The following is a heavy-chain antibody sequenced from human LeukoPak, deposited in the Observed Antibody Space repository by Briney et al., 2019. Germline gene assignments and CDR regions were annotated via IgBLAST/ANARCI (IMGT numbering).Heavy chain of an antibody. Sequence: SETLSLTCTVSGGSISSSSYYWGWIRQPPGKGLEWIGGIYYSGSTYYNPSLKSRVTISVDTSKNQFSLKLSSVTAADTAVYYCARDGVWQQRVFGYWGRGTLVTVSS. CDR3: ARDGVWQQRVFGY. J-gene: IGHJ4*02. CDR1: GGSISSSSYY. D-gene: IGHD6-13*01. V-gene: IGHV4-39*07. CDR2: IYYSGST.